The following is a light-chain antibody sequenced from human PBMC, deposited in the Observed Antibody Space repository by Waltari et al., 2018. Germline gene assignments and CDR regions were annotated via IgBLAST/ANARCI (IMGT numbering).Light chain of an antibody. J-gene: IGKJ2*01. CDR1: QSVLYSSNNKNY. CDR2: WAS. V-gene: IGKV4-1*01. Sequence: DIVMTQSPDSLAVSLGGRATINCKSSQSVLYSSNNKNYLVWYQQKPGQRPKLLIYWASTRESGVPDRFSGSGSGTDFTLTISSLQAEDVAVYYCQQYYSTLYTFGQGTKLEIK. CDR3: QQYYSTLYT.